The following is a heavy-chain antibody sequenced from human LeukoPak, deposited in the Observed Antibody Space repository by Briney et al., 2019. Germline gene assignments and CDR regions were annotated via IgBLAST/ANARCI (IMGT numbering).Heavy chain of an antibody. Sequence: GRSLRLSCAASGFTFDDYAMHWVRQAPGKGLEWVSGISWNSGSIGYADSVKGRFTISRDNAKNSLYLQMNNLRAEDTALYYCAKDIAAAADAFDIWGQGTMVTVSS. CDR3: AKDIAAAADAFDI. CDR1: GFTFDDYA. CDR2: ISWNSGSI. J-gene: IGHJ3*02. D-gene: IGHD6-13*01. V-gene: IGHV3-9*01.